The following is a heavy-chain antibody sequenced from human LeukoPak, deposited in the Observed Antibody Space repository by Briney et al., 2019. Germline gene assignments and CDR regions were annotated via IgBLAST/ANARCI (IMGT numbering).Heavy chain of an antibody. CDR1: GGSFSGYY. CDR2: INHSGST. CDR3: ARGRIAAAGTGNWFDP. D-gene: IGHD6-13*01. J-gene: IGHJ5*02. Sequence: SETLSLTCAVYGGSFSGYYWSWIRQPPGKGLEWIGEINHSGSTNYNPSPKSRVTISVATSKNQFSLKMSSVTAADTAVYYCARGRIAAAGTGNWFDPWGQGTLVTVSS. V-gene: IGHV4-34*01.